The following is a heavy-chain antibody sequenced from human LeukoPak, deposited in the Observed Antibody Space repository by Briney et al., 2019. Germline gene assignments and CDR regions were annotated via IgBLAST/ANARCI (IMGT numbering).Heavy chain of an antibody. CDR1: GFTVSSNY. CDR3: ARGKGLRGAFDI. Sequence: GGSLRLACAASGFTVSSNYMSWVRQAPGEGLEWVSVIYSGGSTYYADSVKGRFTISRDTTKNTLYLQMNSLRAADTAVYYCARGKGLRGAFDIWGQGTMVTVSS. D-gene: IGHD4-17*01. CDR2: IYSGGST. V-gene: IGHV3-53*01. J-gene: IGHJ3*02.